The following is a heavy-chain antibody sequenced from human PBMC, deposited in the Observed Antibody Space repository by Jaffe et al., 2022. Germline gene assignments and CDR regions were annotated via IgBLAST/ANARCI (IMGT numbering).Heavy chain of an antibody. Sequence: EVQLLESGGALVQPGGSLRLSCAATGFSFSGYLMTWVRQAPGKGLEWVATVSYTGVDTNYADSVKARFTISRDNSKNTLFLQMNSLRGEDTAVYYCAKRGDLGYMDIWGTGTTVTVSS. CDR1: GFSFSGYL. CDR2: VSYTGVDT. D-gene: IGHD3-16*01. CDR3: AKRGDLGYMDI. J-gene: IGHJ6*03. V-gene: IGHV3-23*01.